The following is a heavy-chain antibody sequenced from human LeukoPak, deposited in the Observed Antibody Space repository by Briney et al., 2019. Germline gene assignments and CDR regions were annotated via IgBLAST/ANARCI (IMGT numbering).Heavy chain of an antibody. CDR1: GFTFDDYA. CDR3: AKGSGSLKPFDY. CDR2: ISGSGGST. V-gene: IGHV3-23*01. Sequence: PGRSLRLSCAASGFTFDDYAMHWVRQAPGKGLEWVSAISGSGGSTYYADSVKGRFTISRDNSKNTLYLQMNSLRAEDTAVYYCAKGSGSLKPFDYWGQGTLVTVSS. J-gene: IGHJ4*02. D-gene: IGHD3-10*01.